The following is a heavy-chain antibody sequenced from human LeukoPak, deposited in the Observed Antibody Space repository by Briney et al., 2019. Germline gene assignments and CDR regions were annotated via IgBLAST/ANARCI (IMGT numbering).Heavy chain of an antibody. CDR2: INHSGST. CDR3: AGHHPRNTVDF. D-gene: IGHD2/OR15-2a*01. J-gene: IGHJ4*02. Sequence: PSETLSLTCAVYGGSFSGYYWSWIRQPPGKGLEWIGEINHSGSTNYNPSLKSRVTISLDTSKNQFSLKLSSVAAADTAVYYCAGHHPRNTVDFWGQGTLVTVSS. V-gene: IGHV4-34*01. CDR1: GGSFSGYY.